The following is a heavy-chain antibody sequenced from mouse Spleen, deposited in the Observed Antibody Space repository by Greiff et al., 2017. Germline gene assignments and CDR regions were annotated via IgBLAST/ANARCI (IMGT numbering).Heavy chain of an antibody. CDR2: IYPSDSYT. Sequence: QVHVKQPGAELVRPGASVKLSCKASGYTFTSYWINWVKQRPGQGLEWIGNIYPSDSYTNYNQKFKDKATLTVDKSSSTAYMQLSSPTSEDSAVYYCTRLYDGYYLYYFDYRGQGTTLTVSS. J-gene: IGHJ2*01. D-gene: IGHD2-3*01. CDR1: GYTFTSYW. V-gene: IGHV1-69*02. CDR3: TRLYDGYYLYYFDY.